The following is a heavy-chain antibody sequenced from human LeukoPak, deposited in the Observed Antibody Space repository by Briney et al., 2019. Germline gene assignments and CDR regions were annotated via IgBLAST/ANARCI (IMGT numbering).Heavy chain of an antibody. CDR2: ISYDGSNK. J-gene: IGHJ4*02. CDR1: GFTFSSYA. CDR3: ARVRGSSGWYLIGY. V-gene: IGHV3-30*04. D-gene: IGHD6-19*01. Sequence: PGGSLRLSCAASGFTFSSYAMHWVRQAPGKGLEWVAVISYDGSNKYYADSVKGRFTISRDNSKNTLYLQMNSLRAEDTAVYYCARVRGSSGWYLIGYWGQGTLVTVSP.